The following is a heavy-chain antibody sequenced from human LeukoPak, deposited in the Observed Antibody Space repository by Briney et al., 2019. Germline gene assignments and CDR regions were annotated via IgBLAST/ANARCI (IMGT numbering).Heavy chain of an antibody. D-gene: IGHD2-2*01. CDR2: INAGSDYI. J-gene: IGHJ3*02. Sequence: PGGSLRLSCAASGFMFTGYSMTWVRQAPGKGLEWISYINAGSDYIYYADSVEGRFTISRDNAKNSVSLQMNSLRAEDTAVYYCARGVDPYNLGYCSSTSCLLGAFDIWGQGTMVTVSS. CDR1: GFMFTGYS. CDR3: ARGVDPYNLGYCSSTSCLLGAFDI. V-gene: IGHV3-21*05.